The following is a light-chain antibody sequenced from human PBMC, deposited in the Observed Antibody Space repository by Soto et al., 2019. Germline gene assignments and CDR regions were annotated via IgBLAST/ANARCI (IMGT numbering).Light chain of an antibody. CDR3: QQRTNWLT. V-gene: IGKV3-11*01. CDR1: QNVSTY. Sequence: EIVLTQSPATLSLSPGERATLSCRASQNVSTYLAWYQQNPGQAHRLLIYDASNRATGIPARFSGSGSGTDFTLTISSLEPEDFAVYYCQQRTNWLTFGPGTKVDIK. CDR2: DAS. J-gene: IGKJ3*01.